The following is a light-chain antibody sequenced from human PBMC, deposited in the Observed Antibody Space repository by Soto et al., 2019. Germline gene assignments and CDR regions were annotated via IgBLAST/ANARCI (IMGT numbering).Light chain of an antibody. CDR1: SSNIGAGCG. Sequence: QSVLTQPPSVSGSPGQRVTISCTGSSSNIGAGCGVHWYQQLPGTAPKLLIDANNNRPSGVPDRFSGSKSGTSASLAITGIQAEDEAEDHCQSYDDSLSGWVFGGGTKLTVL. V-gene: IGLV1-40*01. J-gene: IGLJ3*02. CDR2: ANN. CDR3: QSYDDSLSGWV.